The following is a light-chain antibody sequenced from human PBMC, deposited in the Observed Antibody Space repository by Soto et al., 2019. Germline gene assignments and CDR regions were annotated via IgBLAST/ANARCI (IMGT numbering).Light chain of an antibody. CDR2: SNN. CDR1: SSNIGSNT. Sequence: QSALTQPPSASGTPGQRVTISCSGSSSNIGSNTVNWFQQLPGTAPKLLIYSNNQRPSGVPDRFSGSKSGTSASLAISGLRSEDEADYYCAAWDASLNGWVFGGGTKLTVL. V-gene: IGLV1-44*01. CDR3: AAWDASLNGWV. J-gene: IGLJ3*02.